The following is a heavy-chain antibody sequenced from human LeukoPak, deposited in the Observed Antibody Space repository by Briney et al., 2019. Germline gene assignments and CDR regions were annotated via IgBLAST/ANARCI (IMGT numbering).Heavy chain of an antibody. Sequence: ASVKVSCKASGYTFTGYYMHWVRQAPGQGLEWMGWINPNSGGTNYAQKFQGRVTMTRDTSISTAYMELSRLRSDDTAVYYCARESGRGYSSSWSEKNFDYWGQGTLVTVSS. J-gene: IGHJ4*02. D-gene: IGHD6-13*01. CDR2: INPNSGGT. CDR1: GYTFTGYY. V-gene: IGHV1-2*02. CDR3: ARESGRGYSSSWSEKNFDY.